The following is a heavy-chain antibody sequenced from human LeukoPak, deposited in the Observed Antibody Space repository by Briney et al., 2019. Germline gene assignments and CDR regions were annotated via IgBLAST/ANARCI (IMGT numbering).Heavy chain of an antibody. J-gene: IGHJ4*02. CDR3: ARDVDSSSSVGY. CDR2: ISYDGSNK. V-gene: IGHV3-30-3*01. CDR1: GFTFSSYA. Sequence: PGGPLRLSCAASGFTFSSYAMHWVRQAPGKGLEWVAVISYDGSNKYYADSVKGRFTISRDNSKNTLYLQMNSLRAEDTAVYYCARDVDSSSSVGYWGQGTLVTVSS. D-gene: IGHD6-6*01.